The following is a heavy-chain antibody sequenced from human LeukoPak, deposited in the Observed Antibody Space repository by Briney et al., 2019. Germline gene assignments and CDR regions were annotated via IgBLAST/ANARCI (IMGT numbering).Heavy chain of an antibody. CDR2: ISGYNGNT. CDR1: GFTFTSYG. CDR3: AKDRSSSARED. J-gene: IGHJ4*02. V-gene: IGHV1-18*01. Sequence: GASVKVSCKTSGFTFTSYGIIWVRQAPGQGLEWVGWISGYNGNTNYAQKFRGRLTMTTDTSTTTAYMELRSLRSDDTAVYYCAKDRSSSAREDWGQGTLVTVPS. D-gene: IGHD6-13*01.